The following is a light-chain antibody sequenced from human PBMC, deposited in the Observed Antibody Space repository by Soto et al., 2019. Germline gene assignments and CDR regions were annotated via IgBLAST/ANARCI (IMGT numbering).Light chain of an antibody. CDR3: QQRSIWPLT. CDR1: QSINTF. J-gene: IGKJ4*01. Sequence: EVLLTQSPATLSVSPGESVTLSCRASQSINTFLAWCQQKPGQAPRLLIYDASSRAAGVPARFSGRGSRTDFTLTINSLEPEDFAVYQCQQRSIWPLTFGGGTRVE. V-gene: IGKV3-11*01. CDR2: DAS.